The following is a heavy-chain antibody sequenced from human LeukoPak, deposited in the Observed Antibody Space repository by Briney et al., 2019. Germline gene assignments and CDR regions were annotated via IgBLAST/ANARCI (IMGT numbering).Heavy chain of an antibody. CDR2: LYTGGST. CDR3: ATFGDPGT. J-gene: IGHJ4*02. Sequence: GGSLRLSCAASGFTVNTNSMNWVRQSPGKGLEWVSVLYTGGSTYYADSVKGRFTIPRDNSKNTLYLQMNSLRPEDTAVYYCATFGDPGTWGQGTLVTVSS. CDR1: GFTVNTNS. V-gene: IGHV3-53*01. D-gene: IGHD3-16*01.